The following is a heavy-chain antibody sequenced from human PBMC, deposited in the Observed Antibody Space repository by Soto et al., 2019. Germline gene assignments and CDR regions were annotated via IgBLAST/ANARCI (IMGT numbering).Heavy chain of an antibody. J-gene: IGHJ5*02. D-gene: IGHD5-12*01. CDR3: ARRRSATSGSLDH. V-gene: IGHV4-61*05. CDR2: IYYSGST. Sequence: PSETLSLTCTVSGGSISSSSYYWGWIRQPPGKGLEWIGYIYYSGSTNYNPSLKSRVTISVDTSKNQFSLRLTSVTAADTAVYYCARRRSATSGSLDHWGQGTLVTVSS. CDR1: GGSISSSSYY.